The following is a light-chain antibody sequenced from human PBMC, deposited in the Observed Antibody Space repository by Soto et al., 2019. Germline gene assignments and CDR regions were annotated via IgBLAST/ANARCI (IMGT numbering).Light chain of an antibody. CDR1: QGISSY. J-gene: IGKJ1*01. V-gene: IGKV1-8*01. Sequence: AIQLTQSPSSFSASTGYRVAITFRASQGISSYLAWYQQKPGIAPKLLIHKASTLESGVPSRFSGSGYGTEFTLTIRGLQPEDYATYYCQQYERYSTFGQGTKVDIK. CDR2: KAS. CDR3: QQYERYST.